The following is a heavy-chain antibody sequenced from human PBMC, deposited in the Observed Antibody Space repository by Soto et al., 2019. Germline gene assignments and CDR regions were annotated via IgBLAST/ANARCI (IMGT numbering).Heavy chain of an antibody. J-gene: IGHJ4*02. D-gene: IGHD6-19*01. CDR1: GYMFTSYW. V-gene: IGHV5-51*01. Sequence: GESLKISCKGSGYMFTSYWIGWVRQMPGKGLEWMGIIHGGDSNTRYSPSFDGQVTISTDRSINTAYLQWSSLKASDTAMYYCARRITSSTGWDYWGQGTLVTVSS. CDR3: ARRITSSTGWDY. CDR2: IHGGDSNT.